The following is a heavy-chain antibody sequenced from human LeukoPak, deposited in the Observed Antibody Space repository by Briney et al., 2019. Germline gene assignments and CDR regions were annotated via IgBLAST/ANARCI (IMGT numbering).Heavy chain of an antibody. CDR3: AKDLGGTTPLTP. Sequence: GGSLRLSCAASGFTFSSYGMHWVRQAPGKGLEWVAFIRYEGSNKYYADSVKGRFTISRDNSKNTLYLQMNSLRAEDTAVYYCAKDLGGTTPLTPWGQGTLVTVSS. D-gene: IGHD2-2*01. CDR2: IRYEGSNK. CDR1: GFTFSSYG. V-gene: IGHV3-30*02. J-gene: IGHJ5*02.